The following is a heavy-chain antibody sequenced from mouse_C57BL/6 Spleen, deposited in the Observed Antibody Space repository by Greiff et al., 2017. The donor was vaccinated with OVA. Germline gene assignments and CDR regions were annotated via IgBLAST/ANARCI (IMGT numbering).Heavy chain of an antibody. CDR2: IYPGSGST. CDR3: ARHYYGSSPRYWYIDV. V-gene: IGHV1-55*01. D-gene: IGHD1-1*01. Sequence: QVQLQQPGAELVKPGASVKMSCKASGYTFTSYWITWVKQRPGQGLEWIGDIYPGSGSTNYNEKFKSKATLTVDTSSSTAYMQISSLTSEDSAVYYCARHYYGSSPRYWYIDVWGTGTTVTVSS. J-gene: IGHJ1*03. CDR1: GYTFTSYW.